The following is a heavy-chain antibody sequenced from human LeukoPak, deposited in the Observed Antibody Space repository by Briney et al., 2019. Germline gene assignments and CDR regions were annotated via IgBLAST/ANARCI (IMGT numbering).Heavy chain of an antibody. CDR3: ARDLRRYNWNYVPFDY. J-gene: IGHJ4*02. D-gene: IGHD1-7*01. CDR1: GYTFTSYG. V-gene: IGHV1-18*01. CDR2: ISAYNGNT. Sequence: GASVKVSCKASGYTFTSYGISWVRQAPGQGLEWMGWISAYNGNTNYAQKLQGRVTMTTDTSTSTAYMELRSLRSDDTAVYYCARDLRRYNWNYVPFDYWGQGTLVTVSS.